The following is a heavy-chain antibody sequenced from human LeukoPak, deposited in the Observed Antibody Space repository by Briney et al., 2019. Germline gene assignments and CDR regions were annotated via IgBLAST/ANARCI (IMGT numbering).Heavy chain of an antibody. V-gene: IGHV1-18*01. Sequence: GASVKVSCKASGYTFTSYGISWVRQAPGQGLEWMGWISAYNGNTNYAQKLQGRVTMTTDTSTSTAYMELRSLRSDDTAVYYCAREFGSGWYKGPDYFDYWGQGTLVTVSS. CDR1: GYTFTSYG. J-gene: IGHJ4*02. CDR3: AREFGSGWYKGPDYFDY. CDR2: ISAYNGNT. D-gene: IGHD6-19*01.